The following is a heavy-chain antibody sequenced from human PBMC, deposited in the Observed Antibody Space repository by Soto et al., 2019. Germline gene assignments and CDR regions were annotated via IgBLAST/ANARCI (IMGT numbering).Heavy chain of an antibody. Sequence: EVQLVESGGGLVQPGGSLRLSCAASGFTFSDYWMSWVRQAPGKGLECVANIKTDGSEKYYVDPVKGRFTISRDNAKNSLYLQMNSLRAKDTAVYYCESSMGRGGNDYWGQGTLVAVSS. J-gene: IGHJ4*02. CDR1: GFTFSDYW. V-gene: IGHV3-7*05. CDR3: ESSMGRGGNDY. D-gene: IGHD3-10*01. CDR2: IKTDGSEK.